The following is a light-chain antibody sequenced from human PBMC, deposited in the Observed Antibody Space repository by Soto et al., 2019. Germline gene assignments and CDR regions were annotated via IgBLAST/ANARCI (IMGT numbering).Light chain of an antibody. J-gene: IGKJ4*01. CDR1: QGISSW. CDR2: GAS. Sequence: DIQMTQSPSTLSASVGDRVTITCRASQGISSWLAWYQQKPGKAPKLLIYGASTLECGVPSRFSGSGSGSDVALTISSLALDDFAVYYCQQYNYYCAVTFGGGTRVEIK. CDR3: QQYNYYCAVT. V-gene: IGKV1-5*03.